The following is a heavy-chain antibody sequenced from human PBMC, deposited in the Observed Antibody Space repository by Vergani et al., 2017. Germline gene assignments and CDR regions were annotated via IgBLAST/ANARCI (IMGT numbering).Heavy chain of an antibody. Sequence: QVPVVQSGAAVKKSGASVKVSCKPSGYTFSNYYIHWVRQAPGQGLEWMGIINPSGGHTNYAQKFQGRVTMTRDTSTSTVYMELSSLRSEDTAIYYCARGDYGILTGYRYWGQGTLVTVSA. J-gene: IGHJ4*02. CDR3: ARGDYGILTGYRY. CDR1: GYTFSNYY. CDR2: INPSGGHT. V-gene: IGHV1-46*03. D-gene: IGHD3-9*01.